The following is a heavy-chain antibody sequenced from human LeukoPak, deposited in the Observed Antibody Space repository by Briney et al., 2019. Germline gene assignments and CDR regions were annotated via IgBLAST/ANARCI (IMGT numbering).Heavy chain of an antibody. CDR2: IKQDGSER. D-gene: IGHD3-9*01. J-gene: IGHJ4*02. CDR3: ARVRGYDILTGYYSPYFDY. V-gene: IGHV3-7*01. Sequence: GGSLRLSCAASGFTFSSYWMSWVRQAPGKGLEWVANIKQDGSERYYVDSVKGRFTISRDNAKNSLYLQMNSLRAEGTAVYYCARVRGYDILTGYYSPYFDYWGQGTLVTVSS. CDR1: GFTFSSYW.